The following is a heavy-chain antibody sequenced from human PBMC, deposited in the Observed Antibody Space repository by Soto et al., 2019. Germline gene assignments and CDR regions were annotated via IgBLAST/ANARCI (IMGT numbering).Heavy chain of an antibody. Sequence: QLVQSGGGLVQAGGSLKLSCKASGFTFANSDLHWVRQASGKGLEWVGRVRNKFHNYATSYGDVVRGRFTISRNDSDNTVYLEMSVLKSEDTALYCCCRHEEELTMVFYGMDVWGKGSAVTVSP. J-gene: IGHJ6*04. CDR2: VRNKFHNYAT. CDR3: CRHEEELTMVFYGMDV. D-gene: IGHD1-7*01. V-gene: IGHV3-73*02. CDR1: GFTFANSD.